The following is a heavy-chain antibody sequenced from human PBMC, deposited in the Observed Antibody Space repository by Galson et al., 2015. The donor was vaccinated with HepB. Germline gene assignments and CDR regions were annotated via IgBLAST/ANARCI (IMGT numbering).Heavy chain of an antibody. CDR2: ISNDASNQ. J-gene: IGHJ6*02. D-gene: IGHD3-3*01. V-gene: IGHV3-30*18. Sequence: SLRLSCAASGFTFSNYGIRWVRQAPGKGLEWVAHISNDASNQYYADSVKGRFTISRDNSKNTLYLQMNSLRAEDTAVYYCAKDVTFGSGYSGGMDVWGQGTTVTVFS. CDR3: AKDVTFGSGYSGGMDV. CDR1: GFTFSNYG.